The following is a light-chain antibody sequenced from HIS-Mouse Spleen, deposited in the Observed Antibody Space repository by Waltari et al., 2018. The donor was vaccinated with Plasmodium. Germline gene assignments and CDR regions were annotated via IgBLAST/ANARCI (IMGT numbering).Light chain of an antibody. V-gene: IGKV3-20*01. J-gene: IGKJ5*01. Sequence: IVFTQSPRTLSLSRGERATLPCRASQSVSSSYVPCYQQQPAQAPRLLLLGASSRAACIPGRSSGSCAATDFTLTISRLQQDDFAVYYCQQYSSSPLTFGQGTKLEIK. CDR3: QQYSSSPLT. CDR2: GAS. CDR1: QSVSSSY.